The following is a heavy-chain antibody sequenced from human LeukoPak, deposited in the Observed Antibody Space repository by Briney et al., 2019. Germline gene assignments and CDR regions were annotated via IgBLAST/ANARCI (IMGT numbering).Heavy chain of an antibody. CDR2: IRSKAYGGTT. V-gene: IGHV3-49*04. CDR1: GFTFGDYA. CDR3: TRAREGYDILTGYFL. Sequence: GGSLRLSCTASGFTFGDYAMSWVRQAPGKGLEWVGFIRSKAYGGTTEYAAFVKGRFTISRDDSKSIAYLQMNSLKTEDTAVYYCTRAREGYDILTGYFLWGQGTLVTVSS. D-gene: IGHD3-9*01. J-gene: IGHJ4*02.